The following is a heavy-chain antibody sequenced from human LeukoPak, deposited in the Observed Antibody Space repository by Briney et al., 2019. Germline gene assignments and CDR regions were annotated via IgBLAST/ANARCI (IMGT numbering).Heavy chain of an antibody. J-gene: IGHJ4*02. CDR3: ARDPDGADDFDY. V-gene: IGHV1-2*02. CDR1: GYTFTGYY. CDR2: INPNSGGT. Sequence: ASVKVSCKASGYTFTGYYMHWVRQAPGQGLEWMGWINPNSGGTNYAQKFQGRVTMTTDTSTSTAYMGLRSLRSDDTAVYYCARDPDGADDFDYWGLGTLVTVSS. D-gene: IGHD4-17*01.